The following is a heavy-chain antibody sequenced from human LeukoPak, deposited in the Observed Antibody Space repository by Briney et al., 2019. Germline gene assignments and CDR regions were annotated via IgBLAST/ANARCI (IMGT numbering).Heavy chain of an antibody. CDR1: GVSNISASYY. CDR2: LYTSGSA. J-gene: IGHJ4*02. CDR3: ATRGVEIGTIRDY. V-gene: IGHV4-61*02. D-gene: IGHD5-24*01. Sequence: SETLSLTCTVSGVSNISASYYWSWIRQPAGKGLEWIGRLYTSGSAIYNPSLESRLTMSLDTSKNEFSLKLRSATAADTAVYYCATRGVEIGTIRDYWGKGTLVTVSS.